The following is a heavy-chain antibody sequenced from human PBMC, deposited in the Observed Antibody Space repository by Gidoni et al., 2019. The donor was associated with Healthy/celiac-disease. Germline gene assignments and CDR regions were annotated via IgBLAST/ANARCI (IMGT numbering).Heavy chain of an antibody. CDR2: IYYSGST. V-gene: IGHV4-59*08. Sequence: QVQLQESGPGLVKPSETLSLTCTVSGGSISSYYWSWIRQPPGKGLEWIGYIYYSGSTNYNPSLKSRVTISVDTSKNQFSLKLSSVTAADTAVYYCARRPKCDGGDCYGYFDYWGQGTLVTVSS. CDR1: GGSISSYY. CDR3: ARRPKCDGGDCYGYFDY. J-gene: IGHJ4*02. D-gene: IGHD2-21*02.